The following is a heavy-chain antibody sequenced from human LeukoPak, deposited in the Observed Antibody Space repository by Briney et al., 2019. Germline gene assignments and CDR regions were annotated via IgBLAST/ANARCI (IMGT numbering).Heavy chain of an antibody. D-gene: IGHD3-10*01. J-gene: IGHJ6*02. CDR1: GFTFSSYG. CDR2: ISYDGSNK. Sequence: PGRSLRLSCAASGFTFSSYGMHWVRQAPGKGLEWVAVISYDGSNKYYADSVKGRFTISRDNSKNTLYLQMNSLRAEDTAVYYCAKDGGPITAYYYGMDVWGQGTTVTVSS. CDR3: AKDGGPITAYYYGMDV. V-gene: IGHV3-30*18.